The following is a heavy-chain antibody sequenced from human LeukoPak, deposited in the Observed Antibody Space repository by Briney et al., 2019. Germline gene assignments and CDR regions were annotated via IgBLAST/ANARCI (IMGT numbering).Heavy chain of an antibody. CDR1: GGAISSSSYY. CDR3: GRNQTMYYGMDV. J-gene: IGHJ6*02. V-gene: IGHV4-39*01. Sequence: SETLSLTCTVSGGAISSSSYYWGWIRQPPGKGLEWIGSIFYSGSTYYNPSLKSRVTMSVDTSKNQFSLKLSSVTAADTAMYYCGRNQTMYYGMDVWGQGTAVTVSS. CDR2: IFYSGST. D-gene: IGHD4/OR15-4a*01.